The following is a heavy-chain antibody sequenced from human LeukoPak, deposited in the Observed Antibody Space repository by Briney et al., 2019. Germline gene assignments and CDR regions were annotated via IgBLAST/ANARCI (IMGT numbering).Heavy chain of an antibody. D-gene: IGHD2-15*01. CDR3: ARNKCSGGSCYGYYGMDV. CDR1: GFTVSSNY. CDR2: IYSGGST. Sequence: PGGSLRLSCAASGFTVSSNYMSWVRQAPGKGLEWASVIYSGGSTYYADSVKGRFTISRDNSKNTLYLQMNSLRAEDTAVYYCARNKCSGGSCYGYYGMDVWGQGTTVTVSS. J-gene: IGHJ6*02. V-gene: IGHV3-66*01.